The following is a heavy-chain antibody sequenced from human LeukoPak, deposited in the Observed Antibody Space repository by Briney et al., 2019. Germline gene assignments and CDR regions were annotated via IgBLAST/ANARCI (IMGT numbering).Heavy chain of an antibody. V-gene: IGHV4-59*01. D-gene: IGHD6-13*01. Sequence: PSETLSLTCTVSGGSISSYYWSWIRQPPGKGLEWIGYIYYSGSTNYNPSLKSRVTISVDTSKNQFSLKLSSVTAADTAVYYCARSYSSSYLPYDYWGQGTLVTVSS. CDR1: GGSISSYY. CDR2: IYYSGST. J-gene: IGHJ4*02. CDR3: ARSYSSSYLPYDY.